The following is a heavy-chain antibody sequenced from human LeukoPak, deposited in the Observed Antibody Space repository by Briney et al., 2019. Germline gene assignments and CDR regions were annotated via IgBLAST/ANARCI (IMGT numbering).Heavy chain of an antibody. Sequence: SVKVSCKASGGTFSSYAISWVRQAPGQGLEWMGGIIPIFGTANYAQKFQGRVTITTDESTSTAYMELSSLRSEDTAVYYCAREGGYSHPIDYWGQGTLVTVSS. CDR3: AREGGYSHPIDY. J-gene: IGHJ4*02. CDR1: GGTFSSYA. V-gene: IGHV1-69*05. CDR2: IIPIFGTA. D-gene: IGHD5-24*01.